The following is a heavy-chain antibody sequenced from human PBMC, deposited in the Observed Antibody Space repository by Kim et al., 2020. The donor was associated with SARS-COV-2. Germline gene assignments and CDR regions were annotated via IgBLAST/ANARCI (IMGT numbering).Heavy chain of an antibody. CDR2: ISGSGGST. J-gene: IGHJ4*02. Sequence: GGSLRLSCAASGFTFSSYAMSWVRQAPGKGLEWVSAISGSGGSTYYADSVKGRFTISRDNSKNTLYLQMNSLRAEDTAVYYCASMGPRKPITMVQMDDYWGQGTLVTVSS. CDR1: GFTFSSYA. D-gene: IGHD3-10*01. CDR3: ASMGPRKPITMVQMDDY. V-gene: IGHV3-23*01.